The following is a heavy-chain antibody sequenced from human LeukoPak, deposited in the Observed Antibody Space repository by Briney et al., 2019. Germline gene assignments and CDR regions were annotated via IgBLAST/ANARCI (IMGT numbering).Heavy chain of an antibody. CDR1: GFTVSTNY. J-gene: IGHJ3*02. V-gene: IGHV3-66*01. CDR2: IYSGGST. CDR3: ARGGVRGAFDI. D-gene: IGHD4/OR15-4a*01. Sequence: GGSLRLSCAASGFTVSTNYISWVRQAPEKGLEWVSVIYSGGSTYYADSVKGRFTISRDNSKNTLYLQMSTPRAEDTAVYHCARGGVRGAFDIWGQGTMATVSS.